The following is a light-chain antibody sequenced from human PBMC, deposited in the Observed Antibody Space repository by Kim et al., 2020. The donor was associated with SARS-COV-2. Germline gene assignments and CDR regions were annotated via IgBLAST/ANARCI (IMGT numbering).Light chain of an antibody. CDR1: EIGSKD. Sequence: PGKQARLPGGGNEIGSKDVHWYRQKTGQAPVLVINNDDERPSGIPERFSGSNSGNTGTLTIGRAEAGDEADYYCQLWDTDTDHWVFGGGTQLTVL. CDR2: NDD. V-gene: IGLV3-21*04. CDR3: QLWDTDTDHWV. J-gene: IGLJ3*02.